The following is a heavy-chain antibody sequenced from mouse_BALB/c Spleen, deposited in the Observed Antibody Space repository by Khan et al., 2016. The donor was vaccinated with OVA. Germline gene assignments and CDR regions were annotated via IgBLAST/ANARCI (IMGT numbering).Heavy chain of an antibody. Sequence: QVQLKQSGPGLVAPSQNLSITCTVSGFSLSDYGVSWIRQPPGKGLEWLGVIWGGGTKYYNSALKSRLSISKANSKSQVFLKMSSLQSDDTAMFYCAKGGWSYYDTLDYWGQGTLVTVSA. D-gene: IGHD2-4*01. V-gene: IGHV2-6-5*01. CDR3: AKGGWSYYDTLDY. CDR1: GFSLSDYG. CDR2: IWGGGTK. J-gene: IGHJ4*01.